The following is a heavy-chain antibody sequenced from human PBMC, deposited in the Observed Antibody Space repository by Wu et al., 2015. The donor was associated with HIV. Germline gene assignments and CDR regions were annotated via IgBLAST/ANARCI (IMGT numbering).Heavy chain of an antibody. D-gene: IGHD2-8*01. CDR1: GDGFTSYA. V-gene: IGHV1-2*02. Sequence: QVHLVQFGGEVKKPGSSVKVTCKASGDGFTSYAVSWVRQAPGQGPEWMGWINANRGGTKYAQKFQGRVTMTRDTAVSTAYLELTSLRSDDTAVYYCARLQSLHGLYSNADYWGQGTLVTVSS. CDR2: INANRGGT. CDR3: ARLQSLHGLYSNADY. J-gene: IGHJ4*02.